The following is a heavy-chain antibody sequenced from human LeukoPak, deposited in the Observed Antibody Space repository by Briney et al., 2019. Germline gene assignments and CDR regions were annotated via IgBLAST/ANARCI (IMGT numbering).Heavy chain of an antibody. CDR2: ISAYNGNT. Sequence: GASVKVSCKASGYTFTSYGISWVRQAPGQGLEWMGWISAYNGNTNYAQKLQGRVTMTTDTSTSTAYMELRSLRSDDTAVYYCARGEYYYDSSGYFPPDYWGQGTLVTVSS. D-gene: IGHD3-22*01. CDR3: ARGEYYYDSSGYFPPDY. CDR1: GYTFTSYG. J-gene: IGHJ4*02. V-gene: IGHV1-18*01.